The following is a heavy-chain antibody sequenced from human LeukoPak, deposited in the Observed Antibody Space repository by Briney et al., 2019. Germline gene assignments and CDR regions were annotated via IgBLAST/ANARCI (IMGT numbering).Heavy chain of an antibody. J-gene: IGHJ3*02. CDR2: IYCSGST. D-gene: IGHD6-13*01. V-gene: IGHV4-59*08. CDR1: GGSISSYY. CDR3: ARQAYSSSWYPNAFDI. Sequence: SETLSLTCTVSGGSISSYYWSWIRQPPGKGLEWIGYIYCSGSTNYNPSLKSRVTISVDTSKNQFSLKLSSVTAADTAVYYCARQAYSSSWYPNAFDIWGQGTMVTVSS.